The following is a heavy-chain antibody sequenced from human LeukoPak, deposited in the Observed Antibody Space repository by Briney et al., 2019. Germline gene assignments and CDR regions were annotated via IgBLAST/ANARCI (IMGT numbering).Heavy chain of an antibody. CDR2: ISGSGGST. CDR1: GFTFSSYA. Sequence: GGALRLSCAASGFTFSSYAMSWVRQAPGKGLEGVSAISGSGGSTYYEDSVKGRFTISSDNSKNTPYLQLNSLRADETAVYYCATGFRWQWPVFDYWGQGTLVTVSS. D-gene: IGHD6-19*01. V-gene: IGHV3-23*01. CDR3: ATGFRWQWPVFDY. J-gene: IGHJ4*02.